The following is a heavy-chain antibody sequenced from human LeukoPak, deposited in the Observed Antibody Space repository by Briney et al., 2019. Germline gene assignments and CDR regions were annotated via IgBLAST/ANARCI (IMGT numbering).Heavy chain of an antibody. Sequence: GGSLRLSCAASGFTFSSYWMHWVRQAPGKGLVWVSRINSDGSSTTYADSVKGRFTISRGNAKNTLYLQMNSLRAEDTAVYYCARDSYYGSGSYYNWGQGTLVTVSS. D-gene: IGHD3-10*01. CDR3: ARDSYYGSGSYYN. CDR2: INSDGSST. CDR1: GFTFSSYW. V-gene: IGHV3-74*01. J-gene: IGHJ4*02.